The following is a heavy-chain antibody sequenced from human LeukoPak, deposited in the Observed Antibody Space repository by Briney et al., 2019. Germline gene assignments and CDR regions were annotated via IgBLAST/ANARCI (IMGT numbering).Heavy chain of an antibody. CDR2: IYYSGST. CDR1: GGSISSSSYY. Sequence: TSETLSLTCIVSGGSISSSSYYWGWIRQPPGKGLEWIGSIYYSGSTYYNPSLKSRVTISVDTSKNQFSLKLSSVTAADTAVYYCARNYYMDVWGKGTTVTVSS. V-gene: IGHV4-39*07. J-gene: IGHJ6*03. CDR3: ARNYYMDV.